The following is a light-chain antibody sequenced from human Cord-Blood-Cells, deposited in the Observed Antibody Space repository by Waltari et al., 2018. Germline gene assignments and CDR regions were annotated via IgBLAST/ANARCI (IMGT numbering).Light chain of an antibody. V-gene: IGLV2-8*01. CDR2: EVS. CDR3: SSYAGSNSVV. Sequence: QSALTQPPSASGSPGQSVTISCTGTSSDVGGYNYVSWYQQHPGKAPKLMIYEVSKRPSGVPDRCAASTCGTAASLTVSWIQAEAEANHDCSSYAGSNSVVYGGGNKMTVL. J-gene: IGLJ2*01. CDR1: SSDVGGYNY.